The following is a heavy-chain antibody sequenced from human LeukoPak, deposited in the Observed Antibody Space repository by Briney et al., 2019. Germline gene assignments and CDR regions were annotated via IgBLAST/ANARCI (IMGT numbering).Heavy chain of an antibody. V-gene: IGHV4-59*11. Sequence: PSETLSLTCTVSGVSISSHYWSWIRQPPGKGLEWIGYIYYSGSTNYNPSLKSRVTISVDTSKNQFSLKLSSVTAADTAVYYCARERAYYWYFDLWGRGTLVTVSS. CDR1: GVSISSHY. CDR2: IYYSGST. CDR3: ARERAYYWYFDL. J-gene: IGHJ2*01.